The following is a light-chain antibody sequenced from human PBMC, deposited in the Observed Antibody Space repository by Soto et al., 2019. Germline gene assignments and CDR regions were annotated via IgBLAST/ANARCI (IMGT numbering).Light chain of an antibody. CDR3: QQSYNAPRT. Sequence: DIQLTQSPDSLSASVGDRVTITCRASRTIRTFLSWYQQKSGKAPKVLIYSASTLQSGVPSRFSGSGSGTDFTLTINSLQPEDFATYYCQQSYNAPRTFGGGTKVDIK. J-gene: IGKJ4*01. CDR1: RTIRTF. CDR2: SAS. V-gene: IGKV1-39*01.